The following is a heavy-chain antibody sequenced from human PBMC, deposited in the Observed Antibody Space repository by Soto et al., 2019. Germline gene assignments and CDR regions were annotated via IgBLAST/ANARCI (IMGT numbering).Heavy chain of an antibody. D-gene: IGHD5-12*01. CDR2: SRNKANSYTT. CDR3: VGDGRGLDAFDI. Sequence: EVQLVESGGGLVQPGGSLRLSCAASGFTFSDHYMDWVRQAPGKGLEWVGRSRNKANSYTTEYAASVKGRFTISRDDSKNLLYLQMNTLKTDDTAVYYCVGDGRGLDAFDIWGQGTMVTVSS. CDR1: GFTFSDHY. V-gene: IGHV3-72*01. J-gene: IGHJ3*02.